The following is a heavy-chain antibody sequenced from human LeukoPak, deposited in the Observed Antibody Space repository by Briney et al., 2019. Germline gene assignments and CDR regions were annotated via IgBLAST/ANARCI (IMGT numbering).Heavy chain of an antibody. CDR1: GFTFSSYA. CDR3: AKQAEDFGDSKTDY. J-gene: IGHJ4*02. V-gene: IGHV3-23*01. Sequence: GGSLRLSCAASGFTFSSYAMSWVRQASGKGLEWVSVISGSGGGTYYADSVKGRFTISRDNSKNTLYLQMSSLRVEDTAIYYCAKQAEDFGDSKTDYWGQGTLVTVSS. D-gene: IGHD2-15*01. CDR2: ISGSGGGT.